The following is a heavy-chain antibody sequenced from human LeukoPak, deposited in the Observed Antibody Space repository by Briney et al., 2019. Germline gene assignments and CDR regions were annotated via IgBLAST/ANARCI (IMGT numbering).Heavy chain of an antibody. Sequence: GGSLRLSCAASGFTFSSYSMNWVRQAPGKGLEWVSSISSSSSYIYYADSVKGRFTISRDNAKNSLYLQMNSLRAEDTAVYYCARDEYYYGSEDSIDYWGQGTLVTVSS. CDR2: ISSSSSYI. CDR1: GFTFSSYS. D-gene: IGHD3-10*01. V-gene: IGHV3-21*01. J-gene: IGHJ4*02. CDR3: ARDEYYYGSEDSIDY.